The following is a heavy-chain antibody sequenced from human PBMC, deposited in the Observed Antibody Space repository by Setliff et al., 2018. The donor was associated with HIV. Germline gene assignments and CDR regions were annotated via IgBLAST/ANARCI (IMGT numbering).Heavy chain of an antibody. CDR3: ATHTLNNAFDI. CDR2: IYPGDSDT. V-gene: IGHV5-51*01. J-gene: IGHJ3*02. CDR1: GYTFTNYW. Sequence: RGESLKISCRGSGYTFTNYWIGWVRQMPGRGLEWMGIIYPGDSDTRYSPSFEGQVTMSADKSINTAYLQWNSLKASDTAMYFCATHTLNNAFDIWGLGTMVTVSS.